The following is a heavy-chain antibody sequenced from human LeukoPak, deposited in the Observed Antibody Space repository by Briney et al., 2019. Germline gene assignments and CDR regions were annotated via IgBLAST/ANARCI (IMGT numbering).Heavy chain of an antibody. Sequence: ASVKVSCRASGYIFTNHHIHWVRQAPGQGLEWMGIITPSDGATSYTQKFRGRVTMTRDTSTSTVYMELSSLGSEDTAVYYCTGELSGTCYFDYWGQGSLVTVSS. V-gene: IGHV1-46*01. J-gene: IGHJ4*02. D-gene: IGHD6-13*01. CDR1: GYIFTNHH. CDR2: ITPSDGAT. CDR3: TGELSGTCYFDY.